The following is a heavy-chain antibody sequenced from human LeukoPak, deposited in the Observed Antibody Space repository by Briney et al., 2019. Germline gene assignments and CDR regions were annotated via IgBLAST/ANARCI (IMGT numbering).Heavy chain of an antibody. Sequence: SETLSLTCTVSGGSISSSSYYWGWIRQPPGKGLEWIGSIYYSGSTYYNPSLKSRVTISVDTSKNQFSLKLSSVTAADTAVYYCARAVRYFDPYYFDYWGQGTLVTVSS. CDR3: ARAVRYFDPYYFDY. V-gene: IGHV4-39*07. D-gene: IGHD3-9*01. J-gene: IGHJ4*02. CDR2: IYYSGST. CDR1: GGSISSSSYY.